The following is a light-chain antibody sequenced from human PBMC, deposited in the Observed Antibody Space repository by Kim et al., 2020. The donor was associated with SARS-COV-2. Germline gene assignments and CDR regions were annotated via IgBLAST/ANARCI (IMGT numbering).Light chain of an antibody. J-gene: IGKJ1*01. CDR1: QDINKY. V-gene: IGKV1-33*01. CDR3: QQYTDLPWT. Sequence: DIQTTQSPSSLSASVGDRVTITCRASQDINKYLNWYQQKSWRAPKLLIYGASNLETGVPSRFSGSGSGTDFTFTISSLQPEDIATYYCQQYTDLPWTFGQGTKVDIK. CDR2: GAS.